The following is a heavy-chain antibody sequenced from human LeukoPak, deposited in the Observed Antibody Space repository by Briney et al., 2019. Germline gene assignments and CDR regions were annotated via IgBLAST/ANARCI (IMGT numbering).Heavy chain of an antibody. D-gene: IGHD3-9*01. V-gene: IGHV4-39*07. CDR2: IYSGST. CDR3: ARGSGILTGYYPLYYFDY. J-gene: IGHJ4*02. Sequence: SETLSLTCTVSGGSISNSNYYWGWIRQPPGKGLEWIGNIYSGSTYYNPSLKSRVTISVDTSKNQFSLNLSSVTAADTALYYCARGSGILTGYYPLYYFDYWGQGTLVTVSS. CDR1: GGSISNSNYY.